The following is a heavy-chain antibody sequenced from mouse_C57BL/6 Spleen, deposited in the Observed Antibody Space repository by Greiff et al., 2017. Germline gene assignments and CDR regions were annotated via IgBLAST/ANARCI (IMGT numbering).Heavy chain of an antibody. D-gene: IGHD2-3*01. Sequence: QVQLQQPGAELVKPGASVKLSCKASGYTFTSYWMHWVKQRPGRGLEWIGRIDPNRGGTKYNEKFKSKATLTVDKPSSTAYMQLSSLTSEDSAVYYCARYDGNYAMDYWGQGTSVTVSS. J-gene: IGHJ4*01. CDR2: IDPNRGGT. CDR1: GYTFTSYW. V-gene: IGHV1-72*01. CDR3: ARYDGNYAMDY.